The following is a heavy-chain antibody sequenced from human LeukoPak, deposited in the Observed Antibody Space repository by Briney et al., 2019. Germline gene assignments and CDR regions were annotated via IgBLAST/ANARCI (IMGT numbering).Heavy chain of an antibody. V-gene: IGHV5-51*01. D-gene: IGHD1-20*01. CDR3: ARPQRPYNWNDGDAFDI. CDR2: IYPGDSDT. Sequence: GESLKISCKGSGYSFTSYWIGWVRQMPGKGLEWMGIIYPGDSDTRYSPSLQGQVTISADKSISTAYLQWSSLKASDTAMYYCARPQRPYNWNDGDAFDIWGQGTMVTVSS. CDR1: GYSFTSYW. J-gene: IGHJ3*02.